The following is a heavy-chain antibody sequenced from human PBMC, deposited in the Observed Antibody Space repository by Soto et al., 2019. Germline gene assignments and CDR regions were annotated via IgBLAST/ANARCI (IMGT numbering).Heavy chain of an antibody. CDR2: MSYDGNKK. V-gene: IGHV3-30*18. CDR3: AKGLSVIQEWIIDGH. J-gene: IGHJ4*02. D-gene: IGHD5-18*01. CDR1: GVTLSSYG. Sequence: QVQLVESGGGVVQPGRSLRLSCAVSGVTLSSYGIHWVRQAPGKGLEWGAFMSYDGNKKYYADSVKGRFTISRDNSKNTLYLQMDSLRADDTAMYYCAKGLSVIQEWIIDGHWGQGTQVTVSS.